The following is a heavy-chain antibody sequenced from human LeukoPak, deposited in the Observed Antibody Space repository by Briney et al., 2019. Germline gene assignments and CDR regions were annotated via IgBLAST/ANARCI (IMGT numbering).Heavy chain of an antibody. CDR3: ARDLSVWFGDWARFDY. D-gene: IGHD3-10*01. CDR1: GDTFTNYY. Sequence: GASVKVSCKASGDTFTNYYMHWVRQAPGQELEWMGIINPTGDSTRYAQKLQGRVTMTTDTSTSTAYMELRSLRSDDTAVYYCARDLSVWFGDWARFDYWGQGTLVTVSS. J-gene: IGHJ4*02. V-gene: IGHV1-46*01. CDR2: INPTGDST.